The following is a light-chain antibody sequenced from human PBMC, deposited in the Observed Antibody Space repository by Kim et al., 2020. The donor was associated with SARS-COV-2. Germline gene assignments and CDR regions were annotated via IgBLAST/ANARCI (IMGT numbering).Light chain of an antibody. J-gene: IGKJ2*01. CDR3: LQDYNYPRT. CDR2: AAS. CDR1: QYIRND. V-gene: IGKV1-6*01. Sequence: SSSVGDRVTITCRASQYIRNDLGWYQQKPGTAPKLLIYAASTLQSGVPSRFSGSGSVTDFTLSISSLQPEDFATYYCLQDYNYPRTFGQGTKLEI.